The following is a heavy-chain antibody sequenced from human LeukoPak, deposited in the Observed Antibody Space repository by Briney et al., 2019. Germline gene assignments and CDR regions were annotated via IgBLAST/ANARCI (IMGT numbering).Heavy chain of an antibody. CDR1: GGAMRSYY. CDR2: IYHSGST. CDR3: ARDNPKYSSGWSFDY. Sequence: SETLSLTCTVSGGAMRSYYWSWIRQPPGKGLEWIGYIYHSGSTYYNPSLKSRVTISVDRSKNQFSLKLSSVTAADTAVYYCARDNPKYSSGWSFDYWGQGTLVTVSS. J-gene: IGHJ4*02. D-gene: IGHD6-19*01. V-gene: IGHV4-59*12.